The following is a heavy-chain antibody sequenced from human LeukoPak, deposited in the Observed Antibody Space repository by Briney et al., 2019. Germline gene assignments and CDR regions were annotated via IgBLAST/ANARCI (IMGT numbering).Heavy chain of an antibody. J-gene: IGHJ4*02. Sequence: GGSLRLSCAASGFTVSSNYMSWVRQAPGKGLEWVSVIYSGGSTYYADSVKGRFTISRDNSKNTLCLQMNSLRAEDTAVYYCASGDDYDYYFDYWGQGTLVTVSS. CDR3: ASGDDYDYYFDY. CDR2: IYSGGST. CDR1: GFTVSSNY. V-gene: IGHV3-66*02. D-gene: IGHD5-12*01.